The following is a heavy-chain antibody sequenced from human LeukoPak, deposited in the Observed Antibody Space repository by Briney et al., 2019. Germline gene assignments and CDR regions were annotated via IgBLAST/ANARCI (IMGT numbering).Heavy chain of an antibody. J-gene: IGHJ6*03. V-gene: IGHV3-21*01. CDR2: ISSSSSYI. CDR3: ARGYSSSWHHYYYYMDV. D-gene: IGHD6-13*01. CDR1: EFTFSSYS. Sequence: PGGSLRLSCAASEFTFSSYSMNWVRQAPGKGLEWVSSISSSSSYIYYADSVKGRFTISRDNAKNSLYLQMNSLRAEDTAVYYCARGYSSSWHHYYYYMDVWGKGTTVTVSS.